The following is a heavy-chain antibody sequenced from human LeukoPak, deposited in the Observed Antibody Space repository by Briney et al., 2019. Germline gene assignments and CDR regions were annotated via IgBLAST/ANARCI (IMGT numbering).Heavy chain of an antibody. D-gene: IGHD5-18*01. CDR3: AREGWAYSYVY. CDR1: GFTLSSFW. V-gene: IGHV3-74*01. Sequence: PGGSLRLSCAASGFTLSSFWMHWVRHAPGKGLVWVSRVNGDGSITNYADSVKGRFTISRDNAKNTLYLQMNSLRVEDTAVYYCAREGWAYSYVYWGQGTLVSVSS. CDR2: VNGDGSIT. J-gene: IGHJ4*02.